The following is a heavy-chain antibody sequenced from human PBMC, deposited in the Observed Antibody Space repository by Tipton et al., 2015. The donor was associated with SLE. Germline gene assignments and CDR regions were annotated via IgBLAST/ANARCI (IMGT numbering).Heavy chain of an antibody. CDR1: GGSISTYY. V-gene: IGHV4-59*08. CDR3: ARHLYYYYGMDV. CDR2: IYYSGST. Sequence: TLSLTCTVSGGSISTYYWSWIRQPPGKGLEWIGYIYYSGSTNYNPSLKSRATISVDTSKNQFSLKLSSVTAADTAIYYCARHLYYYYGMDVWGQGTTVTVSS. J-gene: IGHJ6*02.